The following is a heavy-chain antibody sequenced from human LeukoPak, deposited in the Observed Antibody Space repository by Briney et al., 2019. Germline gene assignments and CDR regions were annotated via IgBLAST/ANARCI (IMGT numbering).Heavy chain of an antibody. V-gene: IGHV3-30*03. CDR2: TSYDGSNK. Sequence: PGRSLRLSCAASGFTFSSYGMHWVRQAPGKGLEWVAVTSYDGSNKYYADSVKGRFTISRDNSKNTLYLQMNSLRAEDTAVYYCARVWWLPDDAFDIWGQGTMVTVSS. D-gene: IGHD2-21*01. CDR3: ARVWWLPDDAFDI. J-gene: IGHJ3*02. CDR1: GFTFSSYG.